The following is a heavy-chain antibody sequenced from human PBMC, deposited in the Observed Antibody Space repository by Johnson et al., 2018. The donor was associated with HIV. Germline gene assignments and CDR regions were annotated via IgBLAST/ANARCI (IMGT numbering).Heavy chain of an antibody. D-gene: IGHD2-2*01. Sequence: QLVESGGGLVQPGRSLRLSCAASGFTFDDYAMHWVRQAPGKGLEWVSGISWNSGSIGYADSVKGRFTISRDNAKNSLYLQMNSLRAEDTALYYCAKDILVESGFDIWGQGTMVTVSS. CDR1: GFTFDDYA. CDR2: ISWNSGSI. V-gene: IGHV3-9*01. CDR3: AKDILVESGFDI. J-gene: IGHJ3*02.